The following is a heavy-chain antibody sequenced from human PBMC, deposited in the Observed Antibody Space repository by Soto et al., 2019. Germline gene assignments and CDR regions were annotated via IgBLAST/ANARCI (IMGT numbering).Heavy chain of an antibody. V-gene: IGHV3-33*01. D-gene: IGHD3-9*01. J-gene: IGHJ4*02. CDR2: IWYDGSNK. CDR1: GFTFSSYG. CDR3: ARAMYYDILTGPYGDY. Sequence: GGSLRLSCAASGFTFSSYGMHWVRQAPGKGLEWVAVIWYDGSNKYYADSVKGRFTISRDNSKNTLYLQMNSLRAEDTAVYYCARAMYYDILTGPYGDYWGQGTLVTVSS.